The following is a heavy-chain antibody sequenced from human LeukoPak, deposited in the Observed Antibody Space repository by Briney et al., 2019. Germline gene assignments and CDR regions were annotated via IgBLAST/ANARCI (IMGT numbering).Heavy chain of an antibody. CDR1: GFVFSTYW. Sequence: PGGSLRLSCAASGFVFSTYWMSWVRQAPGKGLEWVANIKYDGSDIFYADSVKGRFTISRDNTRESLFLQMNSLRAGGTAVYYCAREAGHGMDVWGQGTTVTVSS. CDR3: AREAGHGMDV. J-gene: IGHJ6*02. CDR2: IKYDGSDI. V-gene: IGHV3-7*01. D-gene: IGHD6-19*01.